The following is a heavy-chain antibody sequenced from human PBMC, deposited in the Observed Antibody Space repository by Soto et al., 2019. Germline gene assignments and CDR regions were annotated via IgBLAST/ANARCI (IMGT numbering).Heavy chain of an antibody. V-gene: IGHV3-30-3*01. CDR3: ARVLVSGWDIDY. D-gene: IGHD6-19*01. J-gene: IGHJ4*02. CDR2: ISYDGSNG. Sequence: QVQLVESGGGVVQPGRSLRLSCAASGFTFSSYAMHWVRQAPGKGLEWVAIISYDGSNGYYADSVKGRFTISRDNSKNTLYLQMNSLRAEDTAVYYCARVLVSGWDIDYWGQGTLVTVSS. CDR1: GFTFSSYA.